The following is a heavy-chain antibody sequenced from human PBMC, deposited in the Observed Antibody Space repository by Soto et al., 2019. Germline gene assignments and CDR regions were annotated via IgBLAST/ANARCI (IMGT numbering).Heavy chain of an antibody. V-gene: IGHV4-34*01. CDR3: ARAGRHTPVYNVANRRFDY. J-gene: IGHJ4*01. D-gene: IGHD6-6*01. Sequence: PSETLSLTCAVYGGSFSGYYWSWIRQPPGKGLEWIGEINHSGSTNYNPSLKSRVTISVDTSKNQFSLKLSSVTAADTAVYYCARAGRHTPVYNVANRRFDYWGQEPWSPSPQ. CDR1: GGSFSGYY. CDR2: INHSGST.